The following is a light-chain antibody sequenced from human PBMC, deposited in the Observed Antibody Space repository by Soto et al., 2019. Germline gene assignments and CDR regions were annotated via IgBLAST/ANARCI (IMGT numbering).Light chain of an antibody. V-gene: IGKV1-5*01. CDR1: QSLNNY. Sequence: DIQMTQSPSTLSASVGDRVTITCRASQSLNNYLAWYQQKPGKAPKLLIYDASTLERGVPSRFSGTGSGTEFTLTISSLQPDDFATYDCQHYNSYSEAFGQGTKVDIK. CDR2: DAS. CDR3: QHYNSYSEA. J-gene: IGKJ1*01.